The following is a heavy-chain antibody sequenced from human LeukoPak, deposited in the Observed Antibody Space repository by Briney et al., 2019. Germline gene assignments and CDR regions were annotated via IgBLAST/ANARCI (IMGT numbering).Heavy chain of an antibody. CDR1: GYTLTELS. CDR2: FDPEDGET. CDR3: ATAMGGGYGDYFYAFDI. D-gene: IGHD4-17*01. V-gene: IGHV1-24*01. J-gene: IGHJ3*02. Sequence: ASVKVSCKVSGYTLTELSMHWVRQAPGKGLEWMGGFDPEDGETIYAQKFQGRVTMTEDTSTDTAYMELSSLRSEDTAVYYCATAMGGGYGDYFYAFDIWGQGTMVTVSP.